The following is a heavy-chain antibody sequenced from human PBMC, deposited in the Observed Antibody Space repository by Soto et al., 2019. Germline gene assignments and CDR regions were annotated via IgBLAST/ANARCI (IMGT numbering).Heavy chain of an antibody. D-gene: IGHD4-17*01. CDR1: GDTTSSADFF. J-gene: IGHJ4*02. CDR2: VYFSGFT. CDR3: ARIRSTYGDYFDS. V-gene: IGHV4-30-4*01. Sequence: SETLSLTCTVSGDTTSSADFFWSWLRQPPGEGLEWIGYVYFSGFTQSNPSLKSRLSMSVDTSKNQVSLKLRSVTAADTAVYYCARIRSTYGDYFDSWGQGTLVTVSS.